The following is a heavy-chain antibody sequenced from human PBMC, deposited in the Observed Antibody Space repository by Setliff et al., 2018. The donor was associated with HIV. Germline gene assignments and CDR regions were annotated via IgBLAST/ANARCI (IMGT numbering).Heavy chain of an antibody. CDR1: GFTFSSYV. Sequence: GGSLRLSCAASGFTFSSYVMNWVRQAPGKGLEWVSAISGSGSSTYYADSVKGRFTISRDNSKNTLYLQMNSLGVEDTAIYYCARVYDSSGYSLSIPGYWGQGTLVTVSS. CDR2: ISGSGSST. V-gene: IGHV3-23*01. D-gene: IGHD3-22*01. CDR3: ARVYDSSGYSLSIPGY. J-gene: IGHJ4*01.